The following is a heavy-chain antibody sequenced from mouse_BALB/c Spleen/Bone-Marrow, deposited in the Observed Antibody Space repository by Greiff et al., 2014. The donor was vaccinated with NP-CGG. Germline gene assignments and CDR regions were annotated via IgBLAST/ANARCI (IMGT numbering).Heavy chain of an antibody. V-gene: IGHV2-6-7*01. D-gene: IGHD2-4*01. Sequence: VQVVESGPGLVAPSQSLSITCTVSGFSLTGYGVSWVRQSPGKGLEWLGMIWGDGSTDYNSALKSRLSISKDNSKSQVFLKMNSLQTDDTAGYYCARDSFLITRALDYWGQGTSVTVSS. J-gene: IGHJ4*01. CDR2: IWGDGST. CDR3: ARDSFLITRALDY. CDR1: GFSLTGYG.